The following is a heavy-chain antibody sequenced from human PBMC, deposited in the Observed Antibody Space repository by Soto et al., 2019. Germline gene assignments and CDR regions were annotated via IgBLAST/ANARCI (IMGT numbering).Heavy chain of an antibody. CDR3: AWKILIPASMSGSGYYYYYGMDV. J-gene: IGHJ6*02. Sequence: GASVKVSCKASGGTFSSYAMSWVRQAPGQGLEWMGGIIPIFGTANYAQKFQGRVTITADESTSTAYMELSSLRSEDTVVYYCAWKILIPASMSGSGYYYYYGMDVWGQGTTVTVSS. D-gene: IGHD3-10*01. CDR1: GGTFSSYA. CDR2: IIPIFGTA. V-gene: IGHV1-69*13.